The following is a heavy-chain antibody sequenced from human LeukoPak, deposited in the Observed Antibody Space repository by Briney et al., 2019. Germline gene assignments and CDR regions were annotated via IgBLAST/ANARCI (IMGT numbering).Heavy chain of an antibody. V-gene: IGHV4-59*01. D-gene: IGHD3-10*01. J-gene: IGHJ4*02. CDR1: GGSISSYY. CDR2: IYYSGST. CDR3: ARGLTMVRAKYYFDY. Sequence: PSETLSLTCTVSGGSISSYYWSWLRQPPGKGVEGIGYIYYSGSTNYNPSLKSRVTISVDTSKNQFSLKLSSVTAADTAVYYCARGLTMVRAKYYFDYWGQGTLVTVSS.